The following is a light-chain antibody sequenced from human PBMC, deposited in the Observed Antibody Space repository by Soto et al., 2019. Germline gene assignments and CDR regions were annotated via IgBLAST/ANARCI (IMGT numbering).Light chain of an antibody. CDR1: QTVSHY. CDR3: RQRDKWPLT. Sequence: EVVLTQSPATLSLSPGERATLSCRASQTVSHYLAWYQQKPGQAPRLLIYDASKRATGIPARFSGSGSGTDFTLTIISLEPSEYAIYYCRQRDKWPLTFGGGTRVEIK. V-gene: IGKV3-11*01. CDR2: DAS. J-gene: IGKJ4*01.